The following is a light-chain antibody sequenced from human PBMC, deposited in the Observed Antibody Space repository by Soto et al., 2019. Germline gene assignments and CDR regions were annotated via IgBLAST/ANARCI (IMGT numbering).Light chain of an antibody. V-gene: IGLV2-14*01. J-gene: IGLJ3*02. Sequence: QSALTQPASVSGSPGQSITIYCTGSSSDVGAYRYVSWFQQHPGRAPKLIIYEVSNRPSGVSDRFSGSKSGNTASLTISGLKAEDEADYHCSSYTTTTAWVFGGGTKVTVL. CDR2: EVS. CDR3: SSYTTTTAWV. CDR1: SSDVGAYRY.